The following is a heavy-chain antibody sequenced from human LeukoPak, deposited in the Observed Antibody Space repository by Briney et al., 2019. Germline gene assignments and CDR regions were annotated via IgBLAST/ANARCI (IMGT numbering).Heavy chain of an antibody. CDR1: GFTFSSNY. Sequence: GGSLRLSCAASGFTFSSNYMSWVRQAPGKGLEWVSSISSSSSTIYYADSVKGRFTISRDNAKNSLYLQMNSLRAEDTAVYYCARGEIGFFDYWGRGTLVTVSS. V-gene: IGHV3-48*01. D-gene: IGHD3-10*01. CDR3: ARGEIGFFDY. J-gene: IGHJ4*02. CDR2: ISSSSSTI.